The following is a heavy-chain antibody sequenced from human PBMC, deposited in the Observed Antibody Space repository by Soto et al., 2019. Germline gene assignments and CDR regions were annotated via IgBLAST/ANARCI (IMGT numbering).Heavy chain of an antibody. CDR3: ARIRDEAARQDHYYMDV. Sequence: GPTLVNPTETLTLTCTVSGSSLSNARMGVSWIRQPPGKALEWLAHIFSNDEKSYSTSLKSRLTISKDTSKSQVVLTMTNMDPVDTATYYCARIRDEAARQDHYYMDVWGKGTTVTVSS. J-gene: IGHJ6*03. D-gene: IGHD6-6*01. CDR1: GSSLSNARMG. V-gene: IGHV2-26*01. CDR2: IFSNDEK.